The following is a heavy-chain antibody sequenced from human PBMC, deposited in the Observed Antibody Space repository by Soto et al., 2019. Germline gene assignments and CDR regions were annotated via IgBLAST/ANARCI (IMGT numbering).Heavy chain of an antibody. Sequence: DSVKVSCKASGYSFTNYDMNWVRQATGQGLEWMGWMNPNSGSTGHAPKFQGRVTMTRDTSISTAYMELSSLRSDDTAVYYCARGRGYYDTMDDWGPGTLVTVSS. J-gene: IGHJ4*02. V-gene: IGHV1-8*01. CDR1: GYSFTNYD. CDR3: ARGRGYYDTMDD. CDR2: MNPNSGST. D-gene: IGHD3-22*01.